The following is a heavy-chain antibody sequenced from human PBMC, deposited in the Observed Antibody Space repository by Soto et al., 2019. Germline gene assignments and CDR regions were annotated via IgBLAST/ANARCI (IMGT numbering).Heavy chain of an antibody. Sequence: PGGSVRVSCAASGFTFSSYAMSWVRQAPGKGLEWVSAISGSGGSTYYADSVKGRFTISRDNSKNTLYLQMNSLRAEDTAVYYCAKEISAYPPMIVVVPNYYGMDVWGQGTTVTVSS. V-gene: IGHV3-23*01. CDR3: AKEISAYPPMIVVVPNYYGMDV. CDR2: ISGSGGST. D-gene: IGHD3-22*01. J-gene: IGHJ6*02. CDR1: GFTFSSYA.